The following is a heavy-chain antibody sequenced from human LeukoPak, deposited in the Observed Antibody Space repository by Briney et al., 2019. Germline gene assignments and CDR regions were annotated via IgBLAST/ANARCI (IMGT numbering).Heavy chain of an antibody. CDR3: ARGSTIAAREGPLDY. D-gene: IGHD6-6*01. CDR2: ISRSGTRI. V-gene: IGHV3-48*03. J-gene: IGHJ4*02. CDR1: GFTFSSYE. Sequence: GGSLRLSCAASGFTFSSYEMNWVRQAPGKGLESVSYISRSGTRIYYADSVKGRFTISRDNAKNSLYLQMNSLRAEDTAVYYCARGSTIAAREGPLDYWGQGTLVTVSS.